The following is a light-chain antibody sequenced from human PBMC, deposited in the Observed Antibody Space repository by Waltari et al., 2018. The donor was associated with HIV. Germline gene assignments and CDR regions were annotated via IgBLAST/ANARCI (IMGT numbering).Light chain of an antibody. V-gene: IGLV1-40*01. CDR3: HSYDSSLSGVV. J-gene: IGLJ2*01. Sequence: QSVLTQPPSVSGAPGQRVTISCTGSSSNIGAGFHVHWYRQLPGTAPTLLIFRSNDRPSGVPDRFSGSKSGTSSSLVITGLRAEDEADYYCHSYDSSLSGVVFGGGTKLTVL. CDR1: SSNIGAGFH. CDR2: RSN.